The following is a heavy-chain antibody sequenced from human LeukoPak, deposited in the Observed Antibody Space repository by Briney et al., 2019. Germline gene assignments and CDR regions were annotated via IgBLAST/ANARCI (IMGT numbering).Heavy chain of an antibody. CDR2: IIPIFGTA. CDR1: GGTFSSYA. D-gene: IGHD2-2*01. CDR3: ARQDLGYCSSTSCSRWGWQGYYYYGMDV. Sequence: ASVKVSCKASGGTFSSYAISWVRQAPGQGLEWMGGIIPIFGTASYAQKFQGRVTITADESTSTAYMELSSLRSEDTAVYYCARQDLGYCSSTSCSRWGWQGYYYYGMDVWGQGTTVTVSS. J-gene: IGHJ6*02. V-gene: IGHV1-69*13.